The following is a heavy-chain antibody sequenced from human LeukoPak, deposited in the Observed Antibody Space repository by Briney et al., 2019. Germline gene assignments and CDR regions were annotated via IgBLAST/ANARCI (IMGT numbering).Heavy chain of an antibody. J-gene: IGHJ4*02. CDR2: INNDGTTI. CDR1: GFTLSNYW. CDR3: TTVTYYNSLAPGDY. D-gene: IGHD3-10*01. V-gene: IGHV3-74*01. Sequence: PGGSLRLSCAASGFTLSNYWMYWVRQAPGKGLVWVSRINNDGTTINYADSVKGRFTISRDNAKNTLYLQMNSLRVEDTAVYYCTTVTYYNSLAPGDYWGQGTLVTVST.